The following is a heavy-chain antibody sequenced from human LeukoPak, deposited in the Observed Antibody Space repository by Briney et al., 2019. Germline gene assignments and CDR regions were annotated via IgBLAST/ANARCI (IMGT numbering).Heavy chain of an antibody. CDR2: ISSSSSYI. J-gene: IGHJ3*02. V-gene: IGHV3-21*01. Sequence: PGGSLRLSCAASGFTFSSYSMNWVRQAPGKGLEWVSSISSSSSYIYYADSVKGRFTISRDNAKNSLYLQMNSLRAEDTAVYYCARAVGDYYDSSGYFYHDAFDIWGQGTMVTVSS. CDR3: ARAVGDYYDSSGYFYHDAFDI. CDR1: GFTFSSYS. D-gene: IGHD3-22*01.